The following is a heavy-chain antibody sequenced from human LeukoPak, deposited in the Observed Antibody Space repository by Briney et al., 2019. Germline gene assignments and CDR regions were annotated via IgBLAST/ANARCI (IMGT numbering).Heavy chain of an antibody. J-gene: IGHJ4*02. CDR1: GFTFSSYW. D-gene: IGHD3-10*01. CDR3: ARDYYGSGSYSYCFDY. Sequence: GGSLRLSCAASGFTFSSYWMSWVRQAPGKGLEWVANIKQDGSEKYYVDSVKGRFTISRDNAKNSLYLQMNSLRAEDTAVYYCARDYYGSGSYSYCFDYWGQGTLVTVSS. V-gene: IGHV3-7*01. CDR2: IKQDGSEK.